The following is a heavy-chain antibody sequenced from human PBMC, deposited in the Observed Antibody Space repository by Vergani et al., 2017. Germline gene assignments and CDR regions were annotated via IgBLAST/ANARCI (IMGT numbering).Heavy chain of an antibody. CDR3: ARAPYFLRGVAGPYYMDV. Sequence: QVQLQESGPGLVKPSETLSLTCTVSGGSISSYYWSWIRQPPGKGLEWIGYIFYSGNTNYNPSLKSQVTISVDTAKNQFPLKLSSVTAADTAVDYCARAPYFLRGVAGPYYMDVWGKGTTVTVSS. V-gene: IGHV4-59*01. J-gene: IGHJ6*03. CDR2: IFYSGNT. CDR1: GGSISSYY. D-gene: IGHD3-3*01.